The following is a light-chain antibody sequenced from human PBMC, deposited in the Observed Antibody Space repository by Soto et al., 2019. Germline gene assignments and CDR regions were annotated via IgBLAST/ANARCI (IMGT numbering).Light chain of an antibody. CDR3: CSYTTSNTRQIV. CDR1: SSDVGGYNY. Sequence: QSVLTQPASVSGSPVQSITISCTENSSDVGGYNYVSWYQQQPGKAPKFMIYDVTNRPSGVSNRFSGSKSGNTASLTISGLQAEDEADYYCCSYTTSNTRQIVFGTGTKSPS. J-gene: IGLJ1*01. V-gene: IGLV2-14*01. CDR2: DVT.